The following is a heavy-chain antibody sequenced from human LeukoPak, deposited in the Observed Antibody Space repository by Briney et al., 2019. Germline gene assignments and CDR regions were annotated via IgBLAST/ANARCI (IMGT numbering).Heavy chain of an antibody. Sequence: GGSLRLSCAASGFTFSSYGMHWVRQAPGKGLEWVAVISYDGSNKYYADSVKGRFTISRDNSKNTLYLQMGSLRAEDMAVYCCARDSSGFDYWGQGTLVTVSS. CDR3: ARDSSGFDY. CDR1: GFTFSSYG. CDR2: ISYDGSNK. J-gene: IGHJ4*02. V-gene: IGHV3-30*03. D-gene: IGHD6-19*01.